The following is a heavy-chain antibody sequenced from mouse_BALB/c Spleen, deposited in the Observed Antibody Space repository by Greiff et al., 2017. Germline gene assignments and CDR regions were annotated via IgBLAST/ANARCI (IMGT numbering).Heavy chain of an antibody. CDR2: IDPETGGT. CDR3: TREWFPDY. D-gene: IGHD2-2*01. V-gene: IGHV1-15*01. J-gene: IGHJ2*01. Sequence: VKLQESGAELVRPGASVTLSCKASGYTFTDYEMHWVKQTPVHGLEWIGAIDPETGGTAYNQKFKGKATLTADKSSSTAYMELRSLTSEDSAVYYCTREWFPDYWGQGTTLTVSS. CDR1: GYTFTDYE.